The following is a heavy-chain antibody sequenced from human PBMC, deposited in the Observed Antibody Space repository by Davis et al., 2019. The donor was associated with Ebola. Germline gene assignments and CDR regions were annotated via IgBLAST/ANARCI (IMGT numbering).Heavy chain of an antibody. J-gene: IGHJ4*02. CDR1: GFTFGDYA. CDR3: ARDFDRVRE. CDR2: ISPNGDRT. Sequence: HTGGSLRLSCTASGFTFGDYAMNWVRQAPGKGLVWVSRISPNGDRTGYADSVKGRFTISRDNAKNTLYLQMNSLKAEDTAVYYCARDFDRVREWGQGTLVTVSS. D-gene: IGHD3-22*01. V-gene: IGHV3-74*01.